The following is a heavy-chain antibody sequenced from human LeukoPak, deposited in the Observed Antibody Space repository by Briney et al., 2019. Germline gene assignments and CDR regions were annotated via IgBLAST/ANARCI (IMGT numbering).Heavy chain of an antibody. CDR3: ARAGGYNTNALDS. V-gene: IGHV4-59*08. Sequence: SETLSLTCTVSGGANSTYYWTWIRQPSGKELEWIGYVYYSGSTNSNPSLNTRVTMSVDMSKNHFSLNLNSVTAADTAVYYCARAGGYNTNALDSWGPGTLVTVSS. J-gene: IGHJ4*02. D-gene: IGHD2-8*01. CDR1: GGANSTYY. CDR2: VYYSGST.